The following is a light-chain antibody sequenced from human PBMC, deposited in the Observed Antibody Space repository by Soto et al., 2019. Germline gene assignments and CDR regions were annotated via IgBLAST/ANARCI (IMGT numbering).Light chain of an antibody. CDR1: SSNIGADYD. CDR2: GNI. J-gene: IGLJ1*01. CDR3: QSYDSRLSNYV. V-gene: IGLV1-40*01. Sequence: QAVVTQPPSVSGAPGQRVIISCTGSSSNIGADYDVHWYQQFPGTAPKLLIYGNINRPSGVPDRFSGSKSGPSASLAITGLQAEDEADYYCQSYDSRLSNYVFGGGTKVTVL.